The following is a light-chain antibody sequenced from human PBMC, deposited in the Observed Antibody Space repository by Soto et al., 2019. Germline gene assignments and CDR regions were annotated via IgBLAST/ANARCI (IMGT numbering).Light chain of an antibody. CDR3: QQYGSSPAT. J-gene: IGKJ1*01. CDR1: QGIRKD. V-gene: IGKV3-20*01. CDR2: GAS. Sequence: TQSAFALSASVGDRLTPTCRASQGIRKDLAWYQQKPGQAPRLLIYGASSRATGVPDRFSGSGSGTDFTLTISRLEHEDFAVYYCQQYGSSPATFGQGTKVDIK.